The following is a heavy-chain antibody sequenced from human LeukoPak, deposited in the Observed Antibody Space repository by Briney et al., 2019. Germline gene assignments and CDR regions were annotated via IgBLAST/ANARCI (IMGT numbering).Heavy chain of an antibody. J-gene: IGHJ4*02. D-gene: IGHD3-9*01. V-gene: IGHV3-23*01. CDR3: AKADSYYDLLTCFDF. Sequence: GGSLRLSCVASGFTYNTYAMTWVRQAPGEGLEWVSGISASGDTTYYADSVKGRFTVSRDNSKNTLFLQMNSLRAEDTAVYYCAKADSYYDLLTCFDFWGQGTLVTVSS. CDR1: GFTYNTYA. CDR2: ISASGDTT.